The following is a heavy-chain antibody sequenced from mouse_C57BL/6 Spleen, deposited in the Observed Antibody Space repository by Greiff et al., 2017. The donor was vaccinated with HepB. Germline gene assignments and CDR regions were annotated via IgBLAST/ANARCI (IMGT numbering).Heavy chain of an antibody. CDR2: ISYDGSN. Sequence: EVKLMESGPGLVKPSQSLSLTCSVTGYSITSGYYWNWIRQFPGNKLEWMGYISYDGSNNYNPSLKNRISITRDPSKNQFFLKLNSVTTEDTATYYCARDSYYYGSSYNYAMDYWGQGTSVTVSS. CDR3: ARDSYYYGSSYNYAMDY. D-gene: IGHD1-1*01. V-gene: IGHV3-6*01. J-gene: IGHJ4*01. CDR1: GYSITSGYY.